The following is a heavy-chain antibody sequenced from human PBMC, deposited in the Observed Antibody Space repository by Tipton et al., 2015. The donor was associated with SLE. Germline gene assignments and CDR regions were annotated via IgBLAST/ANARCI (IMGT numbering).Heavy chain of an antibody. CDR3: ARGVVGLVLIYFDH. CDR1: GASISTDGVY. D-gene: IGHD3/OR15-3a*01. V-gene: IGHV4-31*01. Sequence: TLSLTCTVSGASISTDGVYWSWIRQHPGKGLEWIGNIYYSGTTYYNTSFKSQFTISVDTSNNQFSLKVNSVTAADTAVYYCARGVVGLVLIYFDHCGQGALVTVSS. J-gene: IGHJ4*01. CDR2: IYYSGTT.